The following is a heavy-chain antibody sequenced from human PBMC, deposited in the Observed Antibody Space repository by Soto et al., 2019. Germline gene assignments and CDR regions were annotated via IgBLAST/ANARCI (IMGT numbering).Heavy chain of an antibody. CDR1: GVSFSAYY. CDR3: ARSVDP. J-gene: IGHJ5*02. V-gene: IGHV4-59*06. Sequence: SETLSLTCRVYGVSFSAYYWSWIRQPPGKGLEWIGYIYYSGSTYYNPSLKSRVTISVDTSKNQFSLKLSSVTAADTVVYYCARSVDPWGQGTLVTVSS. CDR2: IYYSGST.